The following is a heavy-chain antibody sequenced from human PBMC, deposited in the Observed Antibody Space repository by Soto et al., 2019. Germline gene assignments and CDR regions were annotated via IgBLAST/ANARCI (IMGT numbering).Heavy chain of an antibody. CDR3: TTDNFNEQNFWSGRDYYYYMDV. V-gene: IGHV3-15*04. Sequence: GGSLRLSCAASGFTFSNAWMSWVRQAPGKGLEWVGRIESKTDGGTTDYAAPVKGRFTISRDDSKNTLYLQMNSLKTEDTAVYYCTTDNFNEQNFWSGRDYYYYMDVWGKGTTVTVSS. CDR2: IESKTDGGTT. D-gene: IGHD3-3*01. J-gene: IGHJ6*03. CDR1: GFTFSNAW.